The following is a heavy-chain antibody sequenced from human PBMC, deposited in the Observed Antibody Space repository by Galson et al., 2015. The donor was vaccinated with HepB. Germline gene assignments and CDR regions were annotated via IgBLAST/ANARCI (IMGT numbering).Heavy chain of an antibody. CDR2: IKSKTDGGTT. J-gene: IGHJ4*02. D-gene: IGHD6-13*01. V-gene: IGHV3-15*01. CDR3: TTETPRSSWVSFLVPGGNY. Sequence: SLRLSCAASGFTFSNAWMSWVRQAPGKGLEWVGRIKSKTDGGTTDYAAPVKGRFTIPRDDSKNTLYLQMNSLKTEDTAVYYCTTETPRSSWVSFLVPGGNYWGQGTLVTVSS. CDR1: GFTFSNAW.